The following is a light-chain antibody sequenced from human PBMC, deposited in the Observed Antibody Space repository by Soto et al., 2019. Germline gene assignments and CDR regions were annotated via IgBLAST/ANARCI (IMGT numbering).Light chain of an antibody. V-gene: IGLV2-14*01. Sequence: QSALTQPASVSGSPGQSITISCTGTSIDIGSYNYLSWYQQHPGKTPRLIIFEVSHRPSGISDRFSASKSANTASLTISGLQAEDEAHYYCSSYTTSNTWVFGGGTQLTVL. J-gene: IGLJ3*02. CDR3: SSYTTSNTWV. CDR2: EVS. CDR1: SIDIGSYNY.